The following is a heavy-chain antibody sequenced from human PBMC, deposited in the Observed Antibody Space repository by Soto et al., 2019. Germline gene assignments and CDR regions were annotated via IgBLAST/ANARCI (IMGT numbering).Heavy chain of an antibody. CDR3: ARHVSQGGIAVAFDY. V-gene: IGHV4-39*01. J-gene: IGHJ4*02. CDR1: GGSISSSSYY. Sequence: QLQLQESGPGLVKPSETLSLTCTVSGGSISSSSYYWGWIRQPPGKGLEWIGSIYYSGSTYYNPSLKSRVTISVDTSKNQFSLKLSSVTAADTAVYYCARHVSQGGIAVAFDYWGQGTLVTVSS. CDR2: IYYSGST. D-gene: IGHD6-19*01.